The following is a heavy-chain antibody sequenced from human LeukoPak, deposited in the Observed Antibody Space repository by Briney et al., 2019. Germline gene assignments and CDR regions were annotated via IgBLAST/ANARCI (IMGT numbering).Heavy chain of an antibody. CDR3: ARGGGISCGGDCYSGKQYYFDY. CDR1: GYTFTSYY. J-gene: IGHJ4*02. Sequence: ASVKVSCKASGYTFTSYYMHWVRQAPGQGLEWMGIINPSVGSTSYAQKFQGRVTMTRDMSTSTVYMELSSLRSEDTAVYYCARGGGISCGGDCYSGKQYYFDYWGQGTLVTVSS. CDR2: INPSVGST. V-gene: IGHV1-46*01. D-gene: IGHD2-21*02.